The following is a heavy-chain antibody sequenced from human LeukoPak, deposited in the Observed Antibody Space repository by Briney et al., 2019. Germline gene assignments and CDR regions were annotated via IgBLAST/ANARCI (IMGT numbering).Heavy chain of an antibody. Sequence: ASVKVSCKVSGYTLTELSMHWVRQAPGKGLEWMGGFDPEDGETIYAQKFQGRVTMTEDTSTDTAYMELSSLRSEDTAVYYRATVSGITGTYGMDVWGQGTTVTVSS. D-gene: IGHD1-20*01. V-gene: IGHV1-24*01. J-gene: IGHJ6*02. CDR2: FDPEDGET. CDR1: GYTLTELS. CDR3: ATVSGITGTYGMDV.